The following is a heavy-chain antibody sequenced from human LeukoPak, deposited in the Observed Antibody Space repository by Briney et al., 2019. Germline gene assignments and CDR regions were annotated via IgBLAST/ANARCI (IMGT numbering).Heavy chain of an antibody. J-gene: IGHJ4*02. Sequence: GGSLRLSCAASGFTFNSYAMSWVRQAPGKGLEWVSYISSSSDTIYYVDSVNGRFTISRDNAKNSLYLQMNDLRGDDTAVYYCTRDAPFSSSWYADYWGQGTLVTVSS. CDR3: TRDAPFSSSWYADY. V-gene: IGHV3-48*01. CDR2: ISSSSDTI. CDR1: GFTFNSYA. D-gene: IGHD6-13*01.